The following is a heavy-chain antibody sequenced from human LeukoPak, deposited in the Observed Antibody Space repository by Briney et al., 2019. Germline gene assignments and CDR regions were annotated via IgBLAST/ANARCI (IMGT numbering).Heavy chain of an antibody. CDR2: ISYDGSLK. V-gene: IGHV3-30*03. CDR1: GFTFSHYG. D-gene: IGHD6-13*01. J-gene: IGHJ4*02. CDR3: ACIAADPDY. Sequence: GGSLRLSCAVSGFTFSHYGMHWVRQAPGKGLEWVAVISYDGSLKYYADSVKGRFTISRDNSKDTLYLQLNSLTTEDTAVYYCACIAADPDYWGQGSLVTVSS.